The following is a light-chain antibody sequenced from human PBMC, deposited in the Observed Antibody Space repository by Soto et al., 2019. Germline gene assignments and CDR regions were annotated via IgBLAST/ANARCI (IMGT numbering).Light chain of an antibody. J-gene: IGLJ3*02. CDR2: SND. V-gene: IGLV1-44*01. CDR1: SSNIGSHT. CDR3: AAWDASLNGWV. Sequence: QSVLTQPPSASGTPGQRVTISCSGSSSNIGSHTVSWFQHLPGTAPELLIYSNDQRPSGVPDRFSGSKSGTSASLAISGLQSEDEADYYCAAWDASLNGWVFGGGTKVTVL.